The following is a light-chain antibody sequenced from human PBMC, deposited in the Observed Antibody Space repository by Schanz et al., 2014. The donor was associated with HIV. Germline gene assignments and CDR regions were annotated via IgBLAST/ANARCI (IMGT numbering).Light chain of an antibody. Sequence: EIVLTQSPGTLSLSPGERATLSCRASQRVSSSYIAWYQQKPGQAPRLLIHGAFSRATGTPDRFSGSGSGTDFTLTISRLEPEDFAVYYCQQDGSSFGPGTKVEIK. V-gene: IGKV3-20*01. CDR1: QRVSSSY. J-gene: IGKJ3*01. CDR3: QQDGSS. CDR2: GAF.